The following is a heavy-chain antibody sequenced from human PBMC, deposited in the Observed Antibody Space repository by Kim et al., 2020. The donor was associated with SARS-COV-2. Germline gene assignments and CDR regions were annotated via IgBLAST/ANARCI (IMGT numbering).Heavy chain of an antibody. J-gene: IGHJ6*02. CDR3: ARIRKYYDILTGYYYYYGMDV. CDR1: GFSLSTSGMC. V-gene: IGHV2-70*01. Sequence: SGPTLVNPTPTLTLTCTFSGFSLSTSGMCVSWIRQPPGKALEWLALIDWDDDKYYSTSLKTRLTISKDTSKNQVVLTMTNMDPVDTATYYCARIRKYYDILTGYYYYYGMDVWGQGTTVTVSS. CDR2: IDWDDDK. D-gene: IGHD3-9*01.